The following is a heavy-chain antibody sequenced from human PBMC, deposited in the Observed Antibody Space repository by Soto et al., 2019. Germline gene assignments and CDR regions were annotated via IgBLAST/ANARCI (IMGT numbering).Heavy chain of an antibody. J-gene: IGHJ5*02. Sequence: GGSLRLSCAASGFTFSSYVMSWVRQAPGKGLEWVSAISGSGGNTYYADSVKGRFTISRDNSKNTLFLQMNSLRAEDTALYFCAKEMGDYYDSSGSWFDPWGQGTLVTVSS. CDR2: ISGSGGNT. V-gene: IGHV3-23*01. CDR1: GFTFSSYV. D-gene: IGHD3-22*01. CDR3: AKEMGDYYDSSGSWFDP.